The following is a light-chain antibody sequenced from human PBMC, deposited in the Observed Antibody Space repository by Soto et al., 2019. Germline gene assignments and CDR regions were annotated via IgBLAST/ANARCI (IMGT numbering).Light chain of an antibody. V-gene: IGKV3-20*01. CDR2: GAS. CDR1: QSVDRNY. CDR3: HQFASTPRT. Sequence: EIVLTQSPGTLSLSPGESATLSCRASQSVDRNYLAWYQQKPGQAPRLLIYGASSRATGIPPRFSGSGSGTEFVLTISGLEPEDFAVYYCHQFASTPRTFGQWTKVESK. J-gene: IGKJ1*01.